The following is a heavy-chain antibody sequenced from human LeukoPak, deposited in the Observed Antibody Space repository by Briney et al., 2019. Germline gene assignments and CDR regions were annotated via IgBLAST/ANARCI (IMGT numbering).Heavy chain of an antibody. CDR3: ARGSVVRGVRLRVGYFDY. V-gene: IGHV1-2*02. CDR2: INPNSGGT. D-gene: IGHD3-10*01. Sequence: ASVKVSCKASGYTFTGYYMHWVRQAPGQGLEWMGWINPNSGGTNYAQKFQGRVTMTRDTSISAAYMELSSLRSEDTAVYYCARGSVVRGVRLRVGYFDYWGQGTLVTVSS. J-gene: IGHJ4*02. CDR1: GYTFTGYY.